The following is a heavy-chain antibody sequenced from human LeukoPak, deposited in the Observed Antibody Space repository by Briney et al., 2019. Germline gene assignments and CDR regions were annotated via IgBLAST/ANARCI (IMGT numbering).Heavy chain of an antibody. CDR3: AREGDIVVVPAANLAFDI. Sequence: ASVKVSCKASGYTFTSYGISWVRQAPGQGLEWMGWINPNSGGTNYAQKFQGRVTMTRDTSISTAYMELSRLRSDDTAVYYCAREGDIVVVPAANLAFDIWGQGTMVTVSS. V-gene: IGHV1-2*02. CDR2: INPNSGGT. J-gene: IGHJ3*02. D-gene: IGHD2-2*01. CDR1: GYTFTSYG.